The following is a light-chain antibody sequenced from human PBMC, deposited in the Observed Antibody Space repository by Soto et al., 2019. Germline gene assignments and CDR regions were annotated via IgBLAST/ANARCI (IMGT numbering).Light chain of an antibody. CDR1: QTVNSDY. CDR3: QQRGNWPWT. CDR2: ATS. J-gene: IGKJ1*01. Sequence: EVVLTQYPGTLSLSPGETATLSCRASQTVNSDYLAWFQQRPGQAPRLLIFATSRRATDIPDRFSGSGSGTDFTLTISSLEPDDFAVYYCQQRGNWPWTFGRRTNV. V-gene: IGKV3D-20*02.